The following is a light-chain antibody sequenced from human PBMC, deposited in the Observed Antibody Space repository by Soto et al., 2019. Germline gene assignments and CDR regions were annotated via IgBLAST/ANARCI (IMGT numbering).Light chain of an antibody. CDR1: QYIGNN. CDR2: GVF. J-gene: IGKJ4*01. V-gene: IGKV3D-15*01. CDR3: HQYNSWPLT. Sequence: EIVMTQSPVTLSVSPGESATLSCSASQYIGNNLAWYQKKPGQAPRLLIYGVFTRATGSPARFRGSGSGTEFTLTISSLQSEDCAVYHGHQYNSWPLTVGGGTKVEIK.